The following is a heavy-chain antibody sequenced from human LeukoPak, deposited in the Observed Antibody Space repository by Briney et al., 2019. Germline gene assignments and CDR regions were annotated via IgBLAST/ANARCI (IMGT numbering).Heavy chain of an antibody. CDR1: GFTISNYW. CDR2: IHPDGRIT. D-gene: IGHD5-12*01. Sequence: AGGSLRLSCVGSGFTISNYWMHWVRQAPGTGLMWVSRIHPDGRITTYADSVKGRFTISRDNAKNTLYLQMNSLRAEDTAVYYCAPQQAYSPYNWFDPWGQGTLVTGSS. CDR3: APQQAYSPYNWFDP. J-gene: IGHJ5*02. V-gene: IGHV3-74*03.